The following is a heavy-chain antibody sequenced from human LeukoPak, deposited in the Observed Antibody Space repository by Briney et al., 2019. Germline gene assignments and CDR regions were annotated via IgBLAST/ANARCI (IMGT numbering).Heavy chain of an antibody. D-gene: IGHD3-3*01. CDR2: IYYSGST. CDR3: AREAIFGVVAFDP. V-gene: IGHV4-59*12. Sequence: SETLSLTCTVSGGSISSYYWSWIRQPPGKGLEWIGYIYYSGSTNYNPSLKSRVTMSVDTSKNQFSLKLSPVTAADTAVYYCAREAIFGVVAFDPWGQGTLVTVSS. CDR1: GGSISSYY. J-gene: IGHJ5*02.